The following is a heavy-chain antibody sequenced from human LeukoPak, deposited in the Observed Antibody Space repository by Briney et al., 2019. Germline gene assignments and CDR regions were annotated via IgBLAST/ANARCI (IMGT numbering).Heavy chain of an antibody. CDR3: ARGWDSSSSSGVWGWTDR. D-gene: IGHD6-13*01. CDR1: GYTFTSHG. CDR2: ISVYNGDT. J-gene: IGHJ5*02. V-gene: IGHV1-18*04. Sequence: ASVKVSCKASGYTFTSHGISWVRQAPGQGLEWMGWISVYNGDTKFAQKFQGRVTMTTDTSTSTAYMELKSLRSDDTAMYYCARGWDSSSSSGVWGWTDRWGQETLVTVSS.